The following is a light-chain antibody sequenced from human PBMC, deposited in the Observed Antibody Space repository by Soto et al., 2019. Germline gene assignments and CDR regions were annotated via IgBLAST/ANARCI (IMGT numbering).Light chain of an antibody. CDR3: QQYNNWPYT. CDR2: GAS. CDR1: QSVSSN. J-gene: IGKJ2*01. Sequence: EIVMTQSPATLSVSPGERATLSCRASQSVSSNLAWYQQKPGQAPRLLICGASTRATGIPARFSGTGSGTEFTLTISSLRSEDFAVYCCQQYNNWPYTFGQGTKLEIK. V-gene: IGKV3-15*01.